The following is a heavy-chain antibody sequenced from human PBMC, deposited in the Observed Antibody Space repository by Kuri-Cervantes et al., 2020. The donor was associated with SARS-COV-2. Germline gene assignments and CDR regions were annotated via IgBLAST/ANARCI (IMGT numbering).Heavy chain of an antibody. CDR3: ARVGDYDILTDDY. CDR1: GFTFSSYS. V-gene: IGHV3-21*01. CDR2: ISSSSSYI. J-gene: IGHJ4*02. D-gene: IGHD3-9*01. Sequence: GESLKISCAASGFTFSSYSMNWVRQAPGKGLEWVSSISSSSSYIYYADSVKGRFTISRDNAKNSLYLQMNSLRAEDTAVYYCARVGDYDILTDDYWGQGTLVTVSS.